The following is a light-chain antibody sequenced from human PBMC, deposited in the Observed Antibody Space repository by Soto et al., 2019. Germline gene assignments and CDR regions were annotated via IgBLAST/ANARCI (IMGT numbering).Light chain of an antibody. CDR3: QEYNTWPWT. J-gene: IGKJ1*01. Sequence: EIVMTQSPATLSVSPGERATLSCRAIQSVSSYLAWYQQKLGQAPRVLIYGASTRATGIPDRFSGSGSGTEFILTISSLQSEDFAVYYCQEYNTWPWTFGQGTKVDIK. CDR1: QSVSSY. V-gene: IGKV3-15*01. CDR2: GAS.